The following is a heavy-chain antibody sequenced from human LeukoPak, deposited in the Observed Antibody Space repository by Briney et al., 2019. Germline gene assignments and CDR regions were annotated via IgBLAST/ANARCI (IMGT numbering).Heavy chain of an antibody. Sequence: SETLSLTCNVSGGSINSEDFYWSWIRQPAGKGLEWIGHILTSGMINYNPSLKSRVTISADTSKNQFFLRLSSVTAADTAVYYCARRSVAGPRFDYWGQGTLVTVSS. J-gene: IGHJ4*02. CDR2: ILTSGMI. CDR3: ARRSVAGPRFDY. D-gene: IGHD6-19*01. CDR1: GGSINSEDFY. V-gene: IGHV4-61*09.